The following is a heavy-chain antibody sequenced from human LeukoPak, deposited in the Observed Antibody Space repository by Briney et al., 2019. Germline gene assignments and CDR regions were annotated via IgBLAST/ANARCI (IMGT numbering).Heavy chain of an antibody. J-gene: IGHJ4*02. D-gene: IGHD1-26*01. CDR2: IKQDGSEK. V-gene: IGHV3-7*04. CDR1: GFTFSGYW. CDR3: ARVKEGAAYYDY. Sequence: GGSLRLSCAASGFTFSGYWMNWVRQAPGKGLEWVASIKQDGSEKYYVESVKGRCTVSRDNAKKSLYLQMNSLRAEDTAVYYCARVKEGAAYYDYWGQGPLVTVSS.